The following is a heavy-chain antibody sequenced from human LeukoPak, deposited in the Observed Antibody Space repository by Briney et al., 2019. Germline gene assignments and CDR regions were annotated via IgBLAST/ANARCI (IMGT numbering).Heavy chain of an antibody. CDR2: INSDGSST. CDR1: GFTFSSYW. D-gene: IGHD1-26*01. Sequence: GGSLRLSCAASGFTFSSYWMHWVRQAPGKGLVWVSRINSDGSSTSYADSVKGRFTISRDNAKNTLYLQMNSLRAEDTAVYYCARVPEWELPTYFDYWGQGTLVTVSS. V-gene: IGHV3-74*01. J-gene: IGHJ4*02. CDR3: ARVPEWELPTYFDY.